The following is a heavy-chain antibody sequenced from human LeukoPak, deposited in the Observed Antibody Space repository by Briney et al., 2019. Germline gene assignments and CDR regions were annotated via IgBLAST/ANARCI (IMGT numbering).Heavy chain of an antibody. Sequence: GESLRISCKGSGYSFTSYWISWVRQMPGKGLEWMGRIDPSDSYTNYSPSFQGHVTISADKSISTAYLQWSSLKASDTAMYYCARGTRGYCSGGSCYSTTYWGQGTLVTVSS. CDR2: IDPSDSYT. D-gene: IGHD2-15*01. CDR1: GYSFTSYW. J-gene: IGHJ4*02. V-gene: IGHV5-10-1*01. CDR3: ARGTRGYCSGGSCYSTTY.